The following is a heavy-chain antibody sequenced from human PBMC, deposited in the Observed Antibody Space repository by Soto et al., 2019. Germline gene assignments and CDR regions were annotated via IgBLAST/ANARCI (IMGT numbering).Heavy chain of an antibody. J-gene: IGHJ5*02. CDR1: GGTFSSYA. CDR2: IIPIFGTA. D-gene: IGHD3-22*01. V-gene: IGHV1-69*13. Sequence: SVKVSCKASGGTFSSYAISWVRQAPGQGLEWMGGIIPIFGTANYAQKFQGRVTITADESTSTAYMELSSLRSEDTAVYYCARDLAAPNYYDSSGYPNWFDPWGQGTLVTVS. CDR3: ARDLAAPNYYDSSGYPNWFDP.